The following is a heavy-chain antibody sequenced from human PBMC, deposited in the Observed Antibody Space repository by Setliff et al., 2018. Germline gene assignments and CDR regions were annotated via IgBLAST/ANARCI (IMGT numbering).Heavy chain of an antibody. CDR2: FWDTSYNI. J-gene: IGHJ6*03. CDR1: GFNFKDYS. D-gene: IGHD3-3*01. CDR3: AKGGEYYDFWSGYPLEPPSYYYYYMDV. Sequence: GGSLRLSCAASGFNFKDYSMTWIRQAPGKGLEWVSYFWDTSYNIYYADSVKGRFTVSRDDAKKSLYLQMNSLRAEDTAVYYCAKGGEYYDFWSGYPLEPPSYYYYYMDVWGKGTTVTVSS. V-gene: IGHV3-11*01.